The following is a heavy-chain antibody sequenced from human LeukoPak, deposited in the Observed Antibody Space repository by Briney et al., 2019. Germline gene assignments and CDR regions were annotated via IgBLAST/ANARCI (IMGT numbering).Heavy chain of an antibody. J-gene: IGHJ5*02. V-gene: IGHV3-7*01. CDR1: GFSFRSNW. D-gene: IGHD1-1*01. CDR2: IKRDGSQK. CDR3: ARLGLEVGGPNWFDP. Sequence: GGPLSLSCAAPGFSFRSNWMGWVRQPPGKGLKWVAHIKRDGSQKYYLDSVKGRFTISRDNAKNSLYLQMNSLRVEDTAVYYCARLGLEVGGPNWFDPWGQGTLVTVSS.